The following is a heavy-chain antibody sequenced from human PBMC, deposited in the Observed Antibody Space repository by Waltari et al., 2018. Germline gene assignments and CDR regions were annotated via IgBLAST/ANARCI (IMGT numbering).Heavy chain of an antibody. D-gene: IGHD2-21*02. J-gene: IGHJ4*02. CDR1: GFIFRNYE. CDR2: CSGSANPK. V-gene: IGHV3-48*03. Sequence: EVQLVESGGGLVHPGGSLRLSCVASGFIFRNYEMNWVRQAPGRVLEWFSYCSGSANPKYYADSVKGRFTGSRDNARNSLFLQMNSLTGDDSAVYYWARSCADGGCYSVCDYWRQGSQVIVSS. CDR3: ARSCADGGCYSVCDY.